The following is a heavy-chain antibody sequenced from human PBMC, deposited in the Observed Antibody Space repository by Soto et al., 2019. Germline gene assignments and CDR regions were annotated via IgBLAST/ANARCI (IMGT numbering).Heavy chain of an antibody. D-gene: IGHD3-3*01. CDR1: YTLTELS. V-gene: IGHV1-24*01. CDR2: FDPEDGET. J-gene: IGHJ4*01. Sequence: YTLTELSMHCVRQAPGKGLEWMGGFDPEDGETIYAQKFQGRVTMTEDTSTDTAYMELSSLRSEDTAVYYCATQLRFLEWSQVYWGHGTPVPVYS. CDR3: ATQLRFLEWSQVY.